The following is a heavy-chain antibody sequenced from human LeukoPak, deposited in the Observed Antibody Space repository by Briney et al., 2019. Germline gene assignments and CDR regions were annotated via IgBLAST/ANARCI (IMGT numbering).Heavy chain of an antibody. V-gene: IGHV4-39*01. J-gene: IGHJ4*02. CDR2: IYYRGST. Sequence: SETLSLTCSVSGGSLSGTGYYWGWVRQPPGKGLEWIGNIYYRGSTDYNPSLKSRVTISVDTSKNQFSLKLSSVTAADTAVFYCASFDFRSYYFDYWGRGTLVTVSS. D-gene: IGHD2/OR15-2a*01. CDR3: ASFDFRSYYFDY. CDR1: GGSLSGTGYY.